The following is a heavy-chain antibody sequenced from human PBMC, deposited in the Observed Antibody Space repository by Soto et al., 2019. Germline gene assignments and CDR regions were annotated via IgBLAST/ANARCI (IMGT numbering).Heavy chain of an antibody. Sequence: EVQLVESGGGLVQPGGSLRLSCAASGFTFSSYWMHWVRQAPGKGLVWVSSINTDGSSTSYADPVKGRFTISRDNAKNPLYLQMDSLRAEGTAVYYCVRTSLVVAAATREDYWGQGTLVTVSS. D-gene: IGHD2-15*01. V-gene: IGHV3-74*01. CDR1: GFTFSSYW. CDR2: INTDGSST. CDR3: VRTSLVVAAATREDY. J-gene: IGHJ4*02.